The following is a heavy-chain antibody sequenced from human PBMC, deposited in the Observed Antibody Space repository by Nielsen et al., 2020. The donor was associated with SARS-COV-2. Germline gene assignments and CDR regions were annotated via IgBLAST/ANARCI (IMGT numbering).Heavy chain of an antibody. CDR3: AKAAPPYYYDSSGYYLGYFQH. V-gene: IGHV3-7*03. CDR1: GFTFSSYW. J-gene: IGHJ1*01. Sequence: GESLKISCAASGFTFSSYWMSWVRQAPGKGLEWVANIKQDGSEKYYVDSVKGRFTISRDNAKNSLYLQMNSLRAEDTALYYCAKAAPPYYYDSSGYYLGYFQHWGQGTLVTVSS. CDR2: IKQDGSEK. D-gene: IGHD3-22*01.